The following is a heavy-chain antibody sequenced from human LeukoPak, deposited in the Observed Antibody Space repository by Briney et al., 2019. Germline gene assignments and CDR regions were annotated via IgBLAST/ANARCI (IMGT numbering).Heavy chain of an antibody. CDR3: ARGVLGGSGSYYYFDY. Sequence: ASVKVSCKASGYTFTSYDINWVRQATGQGLEWMGWMNPNSGNTGYAQKFQGRVTMTRNTSISTAYTELSSLRSEDTAVYYCARGVLGGSGSYYYFDYWGQGTLVTVSS. J-gene: IGHJ4*02. D-gene: IGHD3-10*01. CDR1: GYTFTSYD. V-gene: IGHV1-8*01. CDR2: MNPNSGNT.